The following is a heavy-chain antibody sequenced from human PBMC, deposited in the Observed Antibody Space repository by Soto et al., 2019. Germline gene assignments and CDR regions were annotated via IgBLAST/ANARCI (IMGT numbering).Heavy chain of an antibody. Sequence: SETLSLTCTVSGGSISSYYWSWIRQPPGKGLEWIGYIYYSGSTNYNPSLKSRVTISVDTSKNQFSLKLSSVTAADTAVYYCARESAGSGKNNWFDPWGQGALVTVSS. CDR2: IYYSGST. CDR1: GGSISSYY. D-gene: IGHD3-10*01. V-gene: IGHV4-59*01. CDR3: ARESAGSGKNNWFDP. J-gene: IGHJ5*02.